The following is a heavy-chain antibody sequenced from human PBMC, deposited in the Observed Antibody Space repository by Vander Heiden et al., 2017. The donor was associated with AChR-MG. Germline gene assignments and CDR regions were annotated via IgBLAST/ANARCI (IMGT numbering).Heavy chain of an antibody. V-gene: IGHV3-23*05. CDR2: INNSGRTT. D-gene: IGHD6-13*01. CDR1: GFSFRSYA. J-gene: IGHJ4*02. Sequence: EVQLLESGGGLVQPGGSLRLSCVASGFSFRSYAMSWVRRAPGKGLECVSTINNSGRTTFYADSVKGRFTISRDSSKNTLFLQMDNLRADDTAVYYCAKRAGQQLLQWTFDYWGQGTLVTVSS. CDR3: AKRAGQQLLQWTFDY.